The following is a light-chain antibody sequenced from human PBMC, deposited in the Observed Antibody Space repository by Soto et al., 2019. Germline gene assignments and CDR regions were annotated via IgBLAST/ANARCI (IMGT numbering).Light chain of an antibody. J-gene: IGKJ5*01. CDR1: QSVSNSA. Sequence: EIVLTQSPGSLSLSPGERATLSCRVSQSVSNSALAWYQQKPGQAPRLLIYSISTRATGIPDRFSGSGSGTDFTLTISRLEPEAFAVYYCQQYGSSLITFGRGTRLEIK. V-gene: IGKV3-20*01. CDR2: SIS. CDR3: QQYGSSLIT.